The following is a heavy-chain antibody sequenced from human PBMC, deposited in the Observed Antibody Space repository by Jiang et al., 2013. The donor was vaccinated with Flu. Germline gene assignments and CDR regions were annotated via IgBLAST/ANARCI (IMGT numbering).Heavy chain of an antibody. CDR2: IYYSGST. J-gene: IGHJ3*02. CDR1: GVSISSDN. D-gene: IGHD5-24*01. CDR3: ARAQYVEMSTLDAFDI. V-gene: IGHV4-59*01. Sequence: LLKPSETLSLTCTVSGVSISSDNWSWIRQPPGKGLEWIGYIYYSGSTNYNPSLRSRVTISIDTSESQFSLKLTSVTAADTAVYYCARAQYVEMSTLDAFDIWGPRDNGHRLF.